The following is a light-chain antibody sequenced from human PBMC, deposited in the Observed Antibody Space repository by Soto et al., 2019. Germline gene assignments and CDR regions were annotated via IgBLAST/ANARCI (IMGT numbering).Light chain of an antibody. CDR1: QSVTSN. CDR3: QQYNNWPLT. J-gene: IGKJ3*01. V-gene: IGKV3-15*01. Sequence: IVMTQSPATLSVSPGERATLSCRASQSVTSNLAWYQQKPGQTPRLLIYGASTRATGIPARFSGSGSGTEFTLSISSLQSEDLAVYYCQQYNNWPLTFGPGTKVDIK. CDR2: GAS.